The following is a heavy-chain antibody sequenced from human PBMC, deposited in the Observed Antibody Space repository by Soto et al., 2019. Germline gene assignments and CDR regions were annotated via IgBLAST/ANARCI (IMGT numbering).Heavy chain of an antibody. J-gene: IGHJ4*02. Sequence: SCAASGFTFSSYAMHWVRQAPGKGLEWVAVISYDGSNKYYADSVKGRFTISRDNSKNTVYLQMSSLRVEDTAVYYCVRGDNWNDEASDYWGQGTLVTVSS. D-gene: IGHD1-1*01. CDR1: GFTFSSYA. V-gene: IGHV3-30-3*01. CDR2: ISYDGSNK. CDR3: VRGDNWNDEASDY.